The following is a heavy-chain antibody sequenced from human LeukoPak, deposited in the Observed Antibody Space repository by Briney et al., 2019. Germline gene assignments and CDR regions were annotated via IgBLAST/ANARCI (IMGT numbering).Heavy chain of an antibody. D-gene: IGHD3-3*01. Sequence: SETLSLTCTVSGGSISSGDYYWSWLRQPPGTGLEWIGYIYYSGSTYYNPSLKSRVTISVDTSKNQFSLKLSSVTAADTAVYYCARDPAVNDFWSGYSDDYWGQGTLVTVSS. V-gene: IGHV4-30-4*08. CDR1: GGSISSGDYY. CDR3: ARDPAVNDFWSGYSDDY. J-gene: IGHJ4*02. CDR2: IYYSGST.